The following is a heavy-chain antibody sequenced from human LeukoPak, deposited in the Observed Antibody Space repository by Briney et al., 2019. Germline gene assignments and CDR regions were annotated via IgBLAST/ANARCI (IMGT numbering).Heavy chain of an antibody. Sequence: SETLSLTCAVYGGSFSGYYWSWIRQPPGKGLEWIGEINHSGSTNYNPSHKSRVTISVDTSKNQFSLTLSSVTAADTAVYYGARNGRTVVTRSAFDIWGQGTMVTVSS. V-gene: IGHV4-34*01. CDR2: INHSGST. J-gene: IGHJ3*02. D-gene: IGHD4-23*01. CDR3: ARNGRTVVTRSAFDI. CDR1: GGSFSGYY.